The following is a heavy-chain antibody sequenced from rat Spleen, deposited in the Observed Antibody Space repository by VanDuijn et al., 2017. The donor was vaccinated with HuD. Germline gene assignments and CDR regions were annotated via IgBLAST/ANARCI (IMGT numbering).Heavy chain of an antibody. CDR3: TTFSDYATSPFAY. CDR2: ISYDGSTT. Sequence: VQLKESGPGLVQPSQTLSLTCTVSGLSLTSNTVSWIRQPPGKGLDWVATISYDGSTTYYRDSVKGRFTISRDTEQNTLYLQMNSLRSEDTATYYCTTFSDYATSPFAYWGRGTLVTVSS. V-gene: IGHV5S10*01. D-gene: IGHD1-6*01. CDR1: GLSLTSNT. J-gene: IGHJ3*01.